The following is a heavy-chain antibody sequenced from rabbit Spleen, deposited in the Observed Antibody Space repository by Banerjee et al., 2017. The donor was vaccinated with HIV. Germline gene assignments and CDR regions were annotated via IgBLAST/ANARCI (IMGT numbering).Heavy chain of an antibody. V-gene: IGHV1S45*01. D-gene: IGHD1-1*01. J-gene: IGHJ6*01. CDR1: GFSFSSSYW. Sequence: QEQVEESGGDLVKPEGSLTLTCTASGFSFSSSYWICWVRQAPGKGLEWIGYIDPGSSGFTYFETWAKGRFTISKSSSTTVTLQLTRLTAADTATYFCARDTSSSLSSYGMDLWGPGTLVTVS. CDR2: IDPGSSGFT. CDR3: ARDTSSSLSSYGMDL.